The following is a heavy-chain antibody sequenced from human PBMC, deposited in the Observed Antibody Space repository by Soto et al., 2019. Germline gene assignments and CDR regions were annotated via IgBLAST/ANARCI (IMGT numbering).Heavy chain of an antibody. V-gene: IGHV1-18*01. J-gene: IGHJ6*03. D-gene: IGHD6-6*01. Sequence: ASVKVSCKASGYTFTSYGISWVRQAPGQGLEWMGWISAYNGNTNYAQKLQGRVTMTTDTSTSTAYMELRSLRSDDTAVYYCAVAARCHYYYYYMDVWGKGTTVTVSS. CDR1: GYTFTSYG. CDR2: ISAYNGNT. CDR3: AVAARCHYYYYYMDV.